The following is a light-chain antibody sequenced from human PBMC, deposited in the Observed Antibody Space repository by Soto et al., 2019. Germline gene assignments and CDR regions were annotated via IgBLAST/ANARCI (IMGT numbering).Light chain of an antibody. V-gene: IGKV3-15*01. CDR1: QSVSSK. J-gene: IGKJ1*01. CDR3: QHYSTWLWT. CDR2: GAS. Sequence: EIVMTQSPATLSVSPGERATLSCRASQSVSSKLAWYQQKPGQGPRLLIYGASTRATGTPDRFSASGSGTEFTLTISSLQSEDFAVYYCQHYSTWLWTFGQGTKVEIK.